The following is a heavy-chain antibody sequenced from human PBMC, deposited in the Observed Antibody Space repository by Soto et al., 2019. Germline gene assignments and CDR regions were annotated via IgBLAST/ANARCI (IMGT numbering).Heavy chain of an antibody. D-gene: IGHD4-4*01. Sequence: QLQLQECGTGLVKPSQTLSLTCAVSGGSISSGGYSWSWIRQPPGKGLEWIGYIYHSGSTYYNPSLKSRVTISVDRSKNQFSLKLSSVTAADTAVYYRARGMTTVTTLDYWGQGTLVTVSS. V-gene: IGHV4-30-2*01. CDR2: IYHSGST. J-gene: IGHJ4*02. CDR1: GGSISSGGYS. CDR3: ARGMTTVTTLDY.